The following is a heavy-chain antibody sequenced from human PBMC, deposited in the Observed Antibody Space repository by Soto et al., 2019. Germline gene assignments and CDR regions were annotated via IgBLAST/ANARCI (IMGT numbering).Heavy chain of an antibody. D-gene: IGHD6-19*01. CDR1: GGSISSYY. V-gene: IGHV4-59*01. Sequence: SETLSLTCTVSGGSISSYYWSWIRQPPGKGLEWIGYIYYSGSTNYNPSLKSRVTISVDTSKNQFSLKLSSVTAADTAVYYCARLPGIAVAGTYYGLEVWGQGTTVTVSS. CDR3: ARLPGIAVAGTYYGLEV. J-gene: IGHJ6*02. CDR2: IYYSGST.